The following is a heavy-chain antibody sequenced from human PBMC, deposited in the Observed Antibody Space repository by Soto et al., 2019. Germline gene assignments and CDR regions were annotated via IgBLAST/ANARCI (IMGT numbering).Heavy chain of an antibody. Sequence: SVKVSCKASGGTFSSYTISWVRQAPGQGLEWMGRIIPILGIANYAQKFQGRVTITADKSTSTAYMELSSLRSEDTAVYYCAREDCSSTSCYSPWGQGTLVTAPQ. V-gene: IGHV1-69*04. CDR2: IIPILGIA. CDR3: AREDCSSTSCYSP. J-gene: IGHJ5*02. CDR1: GGTFSSYT. D-gene: IGHD2-2*01.